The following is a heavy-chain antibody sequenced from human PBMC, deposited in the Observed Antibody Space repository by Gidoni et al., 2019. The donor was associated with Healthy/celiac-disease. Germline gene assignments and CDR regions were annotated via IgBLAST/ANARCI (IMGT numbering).Heavy chain of an antibody. CDR2: ISSSSSYI. Sequence: EVQLVESGGGLVKPGGSLRLSCAASGCTFSSYSMNWVRQAPGKGLEWVLSISSSSSYIYYADSVKGRFTISRDNAKNSLYLQMNSLRAEDTAVYYCARDGDHHLFDYWGQGTLVTVSS. CDR3: ARDGDHHLFDY. J-gene: IGHJ4*02. CDR1: GCTFSSYS. V-gene: IGHV3-21*01. D-gene: IGHD4-17*01.